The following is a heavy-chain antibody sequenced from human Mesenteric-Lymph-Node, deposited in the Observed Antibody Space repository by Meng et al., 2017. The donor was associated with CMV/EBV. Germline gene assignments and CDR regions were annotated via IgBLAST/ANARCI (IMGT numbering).Heavy chain of an antibody. J-gene: IGHJ4*02. Sequence: GGSLRLSCAASGFTFSNYAMSWVRQLPGKGPEWVSGISGSGDSTYYAGSVKGRFTISRDNSKNTLYLQMKSLRAEDTAVYYCAKVLLGYCSSSSCYDLAYWGQGTLVTVSS. D-gene: IGHD2-2*01. CDR3: AKVLLGYCSSSSCYDLAY. CDR2: ISGSGDST. V-gene: IGHV3-23*01. CDR1: GFTFSNYA.